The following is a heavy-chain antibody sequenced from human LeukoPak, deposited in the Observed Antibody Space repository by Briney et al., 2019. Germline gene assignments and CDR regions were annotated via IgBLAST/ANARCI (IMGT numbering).Heavy chain of an antibody. CDR2: MRRGSDVK. CDR3: AREVGGSRAFDV. J-gene: IGHJ3*01. CDR1: GFTFIDYY. Sequence: GGSLRLSCAGSGFTFIDYYMAWIRQAPGKGLQRISYMRRGSDVKTYADFVKGRFTISRDNDKNSLYLQMNSLTAEDTAIYYCAREVGGSRAFDVWGQGTMVTVSS. D-gene: IGHD6-13*01. V-gene: IGHV3-11*05.